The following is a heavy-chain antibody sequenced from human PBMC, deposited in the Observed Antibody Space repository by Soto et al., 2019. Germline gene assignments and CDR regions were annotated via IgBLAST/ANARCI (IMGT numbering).Heavy chain of an antibody. V-gene: IGHV1-58*02. D-gene: IGHD2-15*01. CDR2: IVVGSGNT. CDR3: AADAGEDCSGGRCYSN. Sequence: SVKVSCKASGFTFTSSAMQWVRQARGQRLEWIGWIVVGSGNTNYAQKFQERVTITRDMSTSTAYMELSSLRSEDTAVYYCAADAGEDCSGGRCYSNWGQGTLVTVSS. CDR1: GFTFTSSA. J-gene: IGHJ4*02.